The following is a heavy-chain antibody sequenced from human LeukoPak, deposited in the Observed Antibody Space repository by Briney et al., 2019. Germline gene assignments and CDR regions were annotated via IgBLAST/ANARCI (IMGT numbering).Heavy chain of an antibody. Sequence: SETLSLTCTVSGGSISSSSYYWGWIRQPPGKGLEWIGSIYDSGSTYYNPSLKSRVTISGDTSKNQFSLKLSSVTAADTAVYYGARCGYYDFWSGYNPATFYCWGQGTLVTVSS. CDR1: GGSISSSSYY. CDR3: ARCGYYDFWSGYNPATFYC. CDR2: IYDSGST. V-gene: IGHV4-39*01. D-gene: IGHD3-3*01. J-gene: IGHJ4*02.